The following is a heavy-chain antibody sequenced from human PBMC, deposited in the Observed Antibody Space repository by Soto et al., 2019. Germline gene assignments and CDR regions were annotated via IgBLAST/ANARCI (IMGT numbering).Heavy chain of an antibody. Sequence: EVQLVESGGGLIQPGGSLKLSCAASGFTVGNNYMSWVRQAPGKGLEWVSLIYSTGNTKYAESVKGRFTVSRDNAKNTLYLQMNSLRAEDTAVYYCAKDGRGSGSHYNSFGYWGQGTLVTVSS. J-gene: IGHJ4*02. V-gene: IGHV3-53*01. D-gene: IGHD3-10*01. CDR3: AKDGRGSGSHYNSFGY. CDR2: IYSTGNT. CDR1: GFTVGNNY.